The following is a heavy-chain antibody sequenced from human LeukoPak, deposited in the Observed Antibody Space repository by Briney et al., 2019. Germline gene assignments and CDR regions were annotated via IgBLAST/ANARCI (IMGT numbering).Heavy chain of an antibody. CDR2: IYYSGST. CDR1: GGSISSYY. Sequence: PSETLSLTCTVSGGSISSYYWSWIRQPLGKGLEWIGYIYYSGSTNYNPSLKSRVTISVDTSKNQFSLKLSSVTAADTAVYYCARFGYDSSGYSGYWGQGTLVTVSS. CDR3: ARFGYDSSGYSGY. J-gene: IGHJ4*02. V-gene: IGHV4-59*01. D-gene: IGHD3-22*01.